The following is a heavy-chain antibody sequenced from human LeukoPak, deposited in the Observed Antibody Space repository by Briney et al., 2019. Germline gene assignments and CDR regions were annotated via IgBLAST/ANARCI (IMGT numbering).Heavy chain of an antibody. D-gene: IGHD5-12*01. CDR1: GYTFTSYG. CDR2: ISAYNGNT. V-gene: IGHV1-18*01. CDR3: ARGGPQWLRTNDAFDI. Sequence: GASVKVSCKASGYTFTSYGISWVRQAPGQGLEWMGWISAYNGNTNYAQKLQGRVTMTTDTSTSTAYMELRSLRSDDTAVYYCARGGPQWLRTNDAFDIWGQGTMVTVSS. J-gene: IGHJ3*02.